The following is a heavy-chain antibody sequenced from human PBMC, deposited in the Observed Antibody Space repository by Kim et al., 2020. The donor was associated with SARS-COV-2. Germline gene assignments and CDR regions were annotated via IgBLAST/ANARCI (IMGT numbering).Heavy chain of an antibody. V-gene: IGHV4-59*08. CDR2: IYYSGST. CDR1: GGSISSYF. J-gene: IGHJ4*02. D-gene: IGHD4-17*01. CDR3: ARHPYGGYNYFDY. Sequence: SETLSLTCTVSGGSISSYFWSWIRQPPGKGLEWIGYIYYSGSTKYNSSLKSRVSISVDTSMNQFSLKLSSVTAADTAVYYCARHPYGGYNYFDYWGQGTL.